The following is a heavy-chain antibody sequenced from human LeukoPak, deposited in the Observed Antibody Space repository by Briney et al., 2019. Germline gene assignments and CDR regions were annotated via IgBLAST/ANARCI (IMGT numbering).Heavy chain of an antibody. CDR3: ARGGPGGSYFDY. V-gene: IGHV3-74*01. CDR1: GFTFSTYW. D-gene: IGHD1-26*01. CDR2: IMTDGSRT. J-gene: IGHJ4*02. Sequence: PGGSLRLSCAASGFTFSTYWMHWVRQAPGKGLVWVSLIMTDGSRTIYADSVKGRFTISRDNAKNTLYLQMNSLRDDDTAVYYCARGGPGGSYFDYWGQGTLVTVSS.